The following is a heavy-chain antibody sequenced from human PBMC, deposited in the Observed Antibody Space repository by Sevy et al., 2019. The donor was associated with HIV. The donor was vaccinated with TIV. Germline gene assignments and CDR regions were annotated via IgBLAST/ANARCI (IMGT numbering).Heavy chain of an antibody. J-gene: IGHJ4*02. Sequence: GGSLRLSCAASEITLSNYGVNWVRQAPGKGLEWVSYISSRSGTIYYADSVKGRFTISRDNAKNTLSLQMNSLRAEDTAVYYCARGGYPRPFDYWGQGTLVTVSS. CDR2: ISSRSGTI. CDR1: EITLSNYG. CDR3: ARGGYPRPFDY. D-gene: IGHD1-1*01. V-gene: IGHV3-48*01.